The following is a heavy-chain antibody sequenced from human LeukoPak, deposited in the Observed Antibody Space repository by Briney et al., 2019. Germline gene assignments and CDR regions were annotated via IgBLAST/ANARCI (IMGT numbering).Heavy chain of an antibody. Sequence: PGGSLRLSCAASGFTFSNYGMNWVRQAPGKGLEWVSFIDSSGSYIYYGDSVKGRFTISRDNAKNLLFLQMNGLRAEDTAVYYCARGRSSTLLRGVAMSDGFDIWGQGTMVAVSS. D-gene: IGHD3-10*01. V-gene: IGHV3-21*06. CDR3: ARGRSSTLLRGVAMSDGFDI. CDR1: GFTFSNYG. CDR2: IDSSGSYI. J-gene: IGHJ3*02.